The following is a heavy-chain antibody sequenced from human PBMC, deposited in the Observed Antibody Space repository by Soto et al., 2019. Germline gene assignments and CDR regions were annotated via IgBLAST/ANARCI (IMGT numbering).Heavy chain of an antibody. V-gene: IGHV4-31*03. D-gene: IGHD2-15*01. CDR1: GGSISSGGYY. Sequence: QVQLQESGPGLVKPSQTLSLTCTVSGGSISSGGYYWSWIRQHPGKGLEWIGYIYYGGSTYYNPSLKSRVTISGDTSKNQFCLKLSSVTAADTAVYYCASQVVTHFRRSWFDPWGQGTLVTVSS. CDR3: ASQVVTHFRRSWFDP. CDR2: IYYGGST. J-gene: IGHJ5*02.